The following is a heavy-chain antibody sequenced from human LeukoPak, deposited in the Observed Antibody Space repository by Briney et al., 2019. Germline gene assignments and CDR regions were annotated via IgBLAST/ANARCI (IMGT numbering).Heavy chain of an antibody. J-gene: IGHJ4*02. CDR3: AKLRYFDWLLGTPLDY. V-gene: IGHV3-23*01. Sequence: GGSLRLSCAASGFTFSSYAMSWVRQAPGKGLEWVSAISGSGGSTYYADSVKGRFTISRDNSKNTLYLQMNSLRAEDTAVYYCAKLRYFDWLLGTPLDYWGQGTLVTVSS. D-gene: IGHD3-9*01. CDR2: ISGSGGST. CDR1: GFTFSSYA.